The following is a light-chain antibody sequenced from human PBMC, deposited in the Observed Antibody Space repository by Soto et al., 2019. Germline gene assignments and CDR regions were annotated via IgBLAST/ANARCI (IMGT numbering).Light chain of an antibody. CDR3: QQYGSIPFT. CDR2: GAS. CDR1: QSVSSTY. V-gene: IGKV3-20*01. Sequence: ELVLTQSPGTLSLSPGERATLSCRASQSVSSTYLGWYQQKPGQAPRLLISGASSRATGIPDRFSGSGSGTDFTLTISRLAPEDVAVYYCQQYGSIPFTFGPGTKVDI. J-gene: IGKJ3*01.